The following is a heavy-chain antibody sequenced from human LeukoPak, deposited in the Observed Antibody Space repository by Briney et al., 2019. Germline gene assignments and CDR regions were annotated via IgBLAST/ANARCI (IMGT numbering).Heavy chain of an antibody. CDR3: AREDVLRFLEWLRYGMDV. Sequence: GGSLRLSCAASGLTFSTYGMHWVRQAPGKGLEWVAVTSFDGSNQYYADSVKGRFTISRDNSKNTLYLQMNSLRAEDTAVYYCAREDVLRFLEWLRYGMDVWGQGTTVTVSS. V-gene: IGHV3-30*03. CDR2: TSFDGSNQ. D-gene: IGHD3-3*01. J-gene: IGHJ6*02. CDR1: GLTFSTYG.